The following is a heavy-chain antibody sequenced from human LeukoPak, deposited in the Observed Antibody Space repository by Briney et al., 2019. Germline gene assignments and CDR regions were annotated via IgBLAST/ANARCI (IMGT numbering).Heavy chain of an antibody. CDR1: GGSITSYY. J-gene: IGHJ4*02. V-gene: IGHV4-4*07. CDR3: ARGPRSSDWYSVDY. CDR2: IYSSGNT. D-gene: IGHD6-19*01. Sequence: ETLSLTCVVSGGSITSYYWSWIRQPAGKGLEWIGRIYSSGNTNYNPSLKSRVTMSVDTSKNQFSLNLSSVTAADTAVYYCARGPRSSDWYSVDYWGQGTLVTVSS.